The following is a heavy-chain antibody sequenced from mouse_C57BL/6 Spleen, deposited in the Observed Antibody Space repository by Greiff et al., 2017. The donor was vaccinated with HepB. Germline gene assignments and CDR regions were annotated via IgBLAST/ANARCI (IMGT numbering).Heavy chain of an antibody. Sequence: EVKLMESGGGLVQPGGSLKLSCAASGFTFSDYGMAWVRQAPRKGPEWVAFISNLAYSIYYADTVTGRFTISRENAKNTLYLEMSSLRSEDTAMYYCARRDYSNGGYFDVWGTGTTVTVSS. D-gene: IGHD2-5*01. J-gene: IGHJ1*03. CDR1: GFTFSDYG. V-gene: IGHV5-15*04. CDR2: ISNLAYSI. CDR3: ARRDYSNGGYFDV.